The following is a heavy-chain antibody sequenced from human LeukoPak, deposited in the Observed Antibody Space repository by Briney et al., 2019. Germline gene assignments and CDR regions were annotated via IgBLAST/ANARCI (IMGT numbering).Heavy chain of an antibody. CDR2: ISASGGST. CDR3: AKNSRGSPMDYFDS. D-gene: IGHD3-10*01. CDR1: GFTFTIYA. Sequence: GGSLRLSCAASGFTFTIYAMSWVRQAPGKGLEWVSAISASGGSTYYADSVKGRFTISRGNSKNTPYLQMNSLRAEDTAVYYCAKNSRGSPMDYFDSWGQGTLVTVSS. J-gene: IGHJ4*02. V-gene: IGHV3-23*01.